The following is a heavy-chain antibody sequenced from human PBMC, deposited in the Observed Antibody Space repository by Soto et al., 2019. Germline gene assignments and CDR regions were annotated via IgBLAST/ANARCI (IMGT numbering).Heavy chain of an antibody. CDR2: IIPLFRTP. V-gene: IGHV1-69*12. J-gene: IGHJ6*02. D-gene: IGHD4-4*01. CDR1: GGTFSSSA. Sequence: QVQLVQSGAEMKEPGSSVKVSCKTSGGTFSSSAISWLRQAPGQGLEWMGGIIPLFRTPDYAQKFQDRVTIAADXXXXXAYMXLXXXRSXXTAVYYCARDNDRLQLGGNYYYILDVWGQGTTITVSS. CDR3: ARDNDRLQLGGNYYYILDV.